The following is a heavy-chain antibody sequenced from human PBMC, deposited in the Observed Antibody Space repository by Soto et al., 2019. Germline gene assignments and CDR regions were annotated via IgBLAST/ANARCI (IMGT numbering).Heavy chain of an antibody. CDR2: IYYSGST. CDR3: ARHGGYNWNPENYHYYYMDV. Sequence: SETLSLTCTVSGGSISTYYWSWIRQPPGKGLEWIGYIYYSGSTNYNPSLKSRVTISVDTSKNQFSLKLSSVTAADTAVYYCARHGGYNWNPENYHYYYMDVWGKGTTVTVSS. J-gene: IGHJ6*03. D-gene: IGHD1-20*01. V-gene: IGHV4-59*08. CDR1: GGSISTYY.